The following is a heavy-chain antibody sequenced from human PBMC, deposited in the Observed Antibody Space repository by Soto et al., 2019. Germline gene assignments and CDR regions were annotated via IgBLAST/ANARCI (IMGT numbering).Heavy chain of an antibody. Sequence: GASVKVSCKASGFTFTSSAVQWVRQARGQRLEWIGWIGVGSGNRHYAQKFQERVTITRDTTANTAFLELSSLTSEDTAVYFCARDPRLVSDFDARTDWAGFDSWGLGTLVTVSS. D-gene: IGHD3-9*01. CDR3: ARDPRLVSDFDARTDWAGFDS. V-gene: IGHV1-58*01. J-gene: IGHJ4*02. CDR2: IGVGSGNR. CDR1: GFTFTSSA.